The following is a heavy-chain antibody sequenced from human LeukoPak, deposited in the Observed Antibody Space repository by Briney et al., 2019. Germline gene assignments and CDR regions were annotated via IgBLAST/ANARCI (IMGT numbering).Heavy chain of an antibody. CDR3: ARVREAFDI. J-gene: IGHJ3*02. V-gene: IGHV1-2*02. D-gene: IGHD1-26*01. CDR1: GSPFPGYY. Sequence: ASVQVSCKASGSPFPGYYMHWVRQATGQGLEWMGWINPNSGGTNYAQKFQGRVTMTRDTSISTANMELSRLRSDDTAVYYCARVREAFDIWGQGTMVTVSS. CDR2: INPNSGGT.